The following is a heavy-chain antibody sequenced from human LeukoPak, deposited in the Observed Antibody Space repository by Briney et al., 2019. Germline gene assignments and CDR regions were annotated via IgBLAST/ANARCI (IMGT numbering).Heavy chain of an antibody. Sequence: GGSLRLSCAASGFTFSTYAVNWVRQAPGKGLEWVSTISGSGDSTYYADSVKGRFTISRDNSKNTLYLQMNSLRAEDTAVYYCAKVGRWGYGLDWYWGQGTLVTVSS. D-gene: IGHD5-12*01. CDR2: ISGSGDST. V-gene: IGHV3-23*01. CDR1: GFTFSTYA. CDR3: AKVGRWGYGLDWY. J-gene: IGHJ4*02.